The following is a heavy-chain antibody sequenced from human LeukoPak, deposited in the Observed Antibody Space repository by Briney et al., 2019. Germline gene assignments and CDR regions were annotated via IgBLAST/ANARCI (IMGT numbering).Heavy chain of an antibody. CDR3: ARAFYYGGNSGYYFDY. V-gene: IGHV4-38-2*02. D-gene: IGHD4-23*01. CDR2: FYHSGST. Sequence: SETLSLTCTVSGYSISSGYYWGWIRQPPGEGLEWVGSFYHSGSTYYNPSLKSRVTISVDTSKNQFSLKLSSVTAADTAVYYCARAFYYGGNSGYYFDYWGQGTLVTVSS. CDR1: GYSISSGYY. J-gene: IGHJ4*02.